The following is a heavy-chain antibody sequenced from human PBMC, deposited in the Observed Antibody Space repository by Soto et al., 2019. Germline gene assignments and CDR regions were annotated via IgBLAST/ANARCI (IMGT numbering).Heavy chain of an antibody. D-gene: IGHD1-26*01. Sequence: GGSLRLSCAASGFTFSDYYMSWIRQAPGKGLEWVSYISSSGSTIYYADSVKGRFTISRDNTKNSLYLQMNSLRAEDTAVFYCARELVSRAFDIWGQGTMVTVSS. J-gene: IGHJ3*02. CDR3: ARELVSRAFDI. CDR1: GFTFSDYY. V-gene: IGHV3-11*01. CDR2: ISSSGSTI.